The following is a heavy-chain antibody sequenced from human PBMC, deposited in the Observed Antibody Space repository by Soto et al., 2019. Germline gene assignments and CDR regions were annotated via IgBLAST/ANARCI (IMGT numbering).Heavy chain of an antibody. D-gene: IGHD6-6*01. CDR1: GFTFSTYA. CDR2: ISGSGGST. J-gene: IGHJ4*02. CDR3: AKNWDTTFSSSSH. V-gene: IGHV3-23*01. Sequence: PGGSLRLSSAASGFTFSTYAMTWVRQAPGKGLEWVSAISGSGGSTYYADSVKGRFTISRDKSKSTLFLQMNSLRAEDTAVYYCAKNWDTTFSSSSHWGQGALVTVSS.